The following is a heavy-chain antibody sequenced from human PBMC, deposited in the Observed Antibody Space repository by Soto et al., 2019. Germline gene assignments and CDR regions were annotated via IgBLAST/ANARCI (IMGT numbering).Heavy chain of an antibody. CDR1: GYSFNSYW. V-gene: IGHV5-10-1*01. CDR3: SAKARGTNNLYYGMDV. Sequence: PGESLKIPCKGSGYSFNSYWISWVRQMPGKGLEWMGRLDPSDSYTNYSPSFQGHVTISADKSISTAYLQWSNLKASDTAMYDCSAKARGTNNLYYGMDVWGLGTTVTVSS. CDR2: LDPSDSYT. J-gene: IGHJ6*02. D-gene: IGHD1-1*01.